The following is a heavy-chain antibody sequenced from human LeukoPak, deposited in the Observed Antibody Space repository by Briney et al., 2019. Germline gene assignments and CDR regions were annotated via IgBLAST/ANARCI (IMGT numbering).Heavy chain of an antibody. CDR3: ARELLSFSSGWYLYYFDY. J-gene: IGHJ4*02. Sequence: PGGSLRLSCAASGFIVSSHGMNWVRQAPGKGLECVSYISSSSITVYYADSVKGRFTISRDNAKNSLYLQMNSLRAEDTAVYYCARELLSFSSGWYLYYFDYWGQGTLVTVSS. CDR1: GFIVSSHG. D-gene: IGHD6-19*01. V-gene: IGHV3-48*01. CDR2: ISSSSITV.